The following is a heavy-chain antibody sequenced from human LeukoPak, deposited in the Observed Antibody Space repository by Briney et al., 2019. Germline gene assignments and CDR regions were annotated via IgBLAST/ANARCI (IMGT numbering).Heavy chain of an antibody. CDR2: IYTGGT. CDR3: VRDLDY. J-gene: IGHJ4*02. Sequence: KSSETLSLTCTVPGGSISAYYWSWIRQPAGKGPEWIGRIYTGGTIYNPSLQSRVAISVDKSKNQISLRLNSVTAADTAIYYCVRDLDYWGQGTLVTVSS. CDR1: GGSISAYY. V-gene: IGHV4-4*07.